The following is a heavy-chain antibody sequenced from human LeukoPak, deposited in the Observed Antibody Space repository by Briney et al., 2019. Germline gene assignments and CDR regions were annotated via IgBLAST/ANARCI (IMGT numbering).Heavy chain of an antibody. D-gene: IGHD4/OR15-4a*01. CDR2: IYSGGST. CDR1: GFTVSSDS. V-gene: IGHV3-53*01. CDR3: ARRAGAYSHPYDY. J-gene: IGHJ4*02. Sequence: GGSPRLSCTVSGFTVSSDSMSWVRQAPGKGLEWVSFIYSGGSTHYSDSVKGRFTISRDNSKNTLYLQMNSLRAEDTAVYYCARRAGAYSHPYDYWGQGTLVTVSS.